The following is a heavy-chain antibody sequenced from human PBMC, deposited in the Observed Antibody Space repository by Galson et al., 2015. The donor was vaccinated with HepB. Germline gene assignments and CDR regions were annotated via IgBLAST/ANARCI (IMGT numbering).Heavy chain of an antibody. CDR1: GFTFSSYA. CDR2: ISYDGSNK. V-gene: IGHV3-30-3*01. CDR3: ARAGGTPPLRFDY. D-gene: IGHD4-17*01. Sequence: SLRLSCAASGFTFSSYAMHWVRQAPGMGLEWVSVISYDGSNKDYADSVRGRFTISRDNSKTTLYLQMNSLRPEDTAVYYCARAGGTPPLRFDYWGQGTLVTVSS. J-gene: IGHJ4*02.